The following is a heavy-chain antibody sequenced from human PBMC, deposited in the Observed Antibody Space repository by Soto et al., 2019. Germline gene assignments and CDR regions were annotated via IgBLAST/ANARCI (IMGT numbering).Heavy chain of an antibody. D-gene: IGHD7-27*01. CDR2: IFSSGTT. V-gene: IGHV4-59*01. CDR3: ARGRQTGGLGWGWFDP. J-gene: IGHJ5*02. CDR1: GASFNTYY. Sequence: LSLTCTVSGASFNTYYWNWIRQPPGKGLEWIGTIFSSGTTNYKSSLESRLTMAVDTSKNQFSLRLSSVTAADSAVYFCARGRQTGGLGWGWFDPWGQGTLLTVSS.